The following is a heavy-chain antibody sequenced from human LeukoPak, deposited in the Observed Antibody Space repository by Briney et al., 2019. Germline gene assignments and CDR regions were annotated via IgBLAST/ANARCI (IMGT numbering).Heavy chain of an antibody. CDR1: GYTFTAYS. Sequence: ASVKVSCKASGYTFTAYSMHWVRQAPGKGLEWMGGFDPEDGETIYAQKFQGRVTMTEDTSTDTAYMELSSLRSEDTAVYYCATDIVWRNYFDYWGQGTLVTVSS. CDR3: ATDIVWRNYFDY. CDR2: FDPEDGET. J-gene: IGHJ4*02. V-gene: IGHV1-24*01. D-gene: IGHD3-16*01.